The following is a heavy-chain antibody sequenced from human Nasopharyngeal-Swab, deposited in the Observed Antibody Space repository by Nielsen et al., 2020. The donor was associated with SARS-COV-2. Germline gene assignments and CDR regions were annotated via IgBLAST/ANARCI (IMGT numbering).Heavy chain of an antibody. J-gene: IGHJ4*02. D-gene: IGHD2-21*02. CDR1: GGSFSGYY. CDR2: INHSGST. CDR3: AQTYCSGDCYS. Sequence: SETLSLTCAVYGGSFSGYYWSWIRQPPGKGLEWIGEINHSGSTNYNPSLKSRVTISVDTSKNQFSLKLSSVTAADTAVYYCAQTYCSGDCYSWGQGTLVTVSS. V-gene: IGHV4-34*01.